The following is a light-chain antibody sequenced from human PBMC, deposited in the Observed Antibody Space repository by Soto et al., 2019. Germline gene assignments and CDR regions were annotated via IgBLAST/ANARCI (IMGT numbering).Light chain of an antibody. V-gene: IGKV3-20*01. Sequence: EIVLTQPPGTLSLSPGERATLSCRASQSVSSSYLAWYQQKPGQAPRLLIYGASSRATCIPDRFSCSGSGTDLTLTISRLESEDFAVYFCQQYGSSPRTFGQGTKVEIK. CDR1: QSVSSSY. CDR3: QQYGSSPRT. CDR2: GAS. J-gene: IGKJ1*01.